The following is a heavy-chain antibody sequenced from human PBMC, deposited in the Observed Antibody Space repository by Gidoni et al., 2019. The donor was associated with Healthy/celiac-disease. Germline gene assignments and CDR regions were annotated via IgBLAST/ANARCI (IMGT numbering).Heavy chain of an antibody. Sequence: QVQLVQSGAEVKKPGSSVTVSCKASGGTFSSYAISWVRQAPGQGLEWMGGIIPIFGTANYAQKFQGRVTITADESTSTAYMELSSLRSEDPAVYYCARVRYSSSWFFDYWGQGTLVTVSS. J-gene: IGHJ4*02. CDR1: GGTFSSYA. D-gene: IGHD6-13*01. V-gene: IGHV1-69*01. CDR3: ARVRYSSSWFFDY. CDR2: IIPIFGTA.